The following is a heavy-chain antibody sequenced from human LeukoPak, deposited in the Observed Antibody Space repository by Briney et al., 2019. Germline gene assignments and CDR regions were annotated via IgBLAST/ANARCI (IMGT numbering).Heavy chain of an antibody. V-gene: IGHV3-23*01. J-gene: IGHJ4*02. D-gene: IGHD6-13*01. CDR1: GFNFSTYS. CDR3: AKYPASGGYFDY. Sequence: GGSLTLSCAASGFNFSTYSMIWVRLAPGKGLKWVSCISGSGANTYYAHSVKGQFTISRDNSKNTLYLQMNSLRAEDTAVFYCAKYPASGGYFDYWGQGSLVTVSS. CDR2: ISGSGANT.